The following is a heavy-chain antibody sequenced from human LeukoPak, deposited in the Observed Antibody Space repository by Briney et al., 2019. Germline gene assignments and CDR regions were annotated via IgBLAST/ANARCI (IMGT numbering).Heavy chain of an antibody. Sequence: GGSLRLSCAASGFTFSNYAMSWVRQAPGKGLERVSAISGSGGSTYYADSVKGRFTISRDNSKNTLYLQMNSLRAEDTAVYYCAKTPYYDFWSGYSDYWGQGTLVTVSS. J-gene: IGHJ4*02. CDR3: AKTPYYDFWSGYSDY. D-gene: IGHD3-3*01. CDR2: ISGSGGST. V-gene: IGHV3-23*01. CDR1: GFTFSNYA.